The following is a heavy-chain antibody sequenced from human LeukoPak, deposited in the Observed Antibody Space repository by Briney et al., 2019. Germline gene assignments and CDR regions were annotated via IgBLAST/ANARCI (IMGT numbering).Heavy chain of an antibody. D-gene: IGHD5-18*01. CDR1: GDSIRRGNYY. CDR3: ARAPRYSYGLSFDY. CDR2: INPSGST. V-gene: IGHV4-61*02. J-gene: IGHJ4*02. Sequence: PSETLSLTCSVSGDSIRRGNYYWRWIRQSAGTGLEWIGRINPSGSTNYNPSLKSRVTISVDTSKNQFSLKLSSVTAADTAVYYCARAPRYSYGLSFDYWGQGTLVTVSS.